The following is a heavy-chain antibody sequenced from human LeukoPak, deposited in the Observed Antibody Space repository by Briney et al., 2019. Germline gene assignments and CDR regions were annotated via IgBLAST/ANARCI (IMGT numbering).Heavy chain of an antibody. CDR1: GYTFTSYD. Sequence: ASVKVSCKASGYTFTSYDINWVRQATGQGLEWMGWINPNSGGTNYAQKFQGRVTMTRDTSISTAYMELSRLRSDDTAVYYCARDLGGYSGLDYWGQGTLVTVSS. D-gene: IGHD5-12*01. V-gene: IGHV1-2*02. CDR3: ARDLGGYSGLDY. CDR2: INPNSGGT. J-gene: IGHJ4*02.